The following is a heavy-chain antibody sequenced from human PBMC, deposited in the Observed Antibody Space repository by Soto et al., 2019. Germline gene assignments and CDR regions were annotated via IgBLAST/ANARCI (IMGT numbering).Heavy chain of an antibody. CDR1: GGSISSYY. CDR2: IYYSGST. J-gene: IGHJ6*02. V-gene: IGHV4-59*01. CDR3: AREGVITMVRGVIGYDYGMDV. Sequence: PSETLSLTCTVSGGSISSYYWSWIRQPPGKGLEWIGYIYYSGSTNYNPSLKSRVTISVDTSKNQFSLKLSSVTAADTAVYYCAREGVITMVRGVIGYDYGMDVWGQGTTVTVSS. D-gene: IGHD3-10*01.